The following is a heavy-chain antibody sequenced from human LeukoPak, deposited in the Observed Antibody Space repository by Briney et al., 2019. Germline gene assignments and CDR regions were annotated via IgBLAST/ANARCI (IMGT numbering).Heavy chain of an antibody. CDR1: GFTFSDFD. D-gene: IGHD2-21*01. V-gene: IGHV3-13*04. J-gene: IGHJ4*02. CDR2: IASAGDT. CDR3: VRGGHIGFDY. Sequence: PGGSLRLSCAASGFTFSDFDMHWVRQATGRGPEWVSSIASAGDTYYVGSVRGRFTISRENAKNSLYLQMNSLRAGDTAVYYCVRGGHIGFDYWGRGTLVTVS.